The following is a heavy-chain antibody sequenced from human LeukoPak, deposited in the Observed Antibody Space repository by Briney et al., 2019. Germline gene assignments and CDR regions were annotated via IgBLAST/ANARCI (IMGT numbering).Heavy chain of an antibody. CDR3: AREILRYYDSSGCDY. CDR2: INPNSGGT. J-gene: IGHJ4*02. Sequence: ASVKVSCKASGYTFTGYYMHWVRQAPGQGLEWTGWINPNSGGTNYAQKFQGRVTMTRDTSISTAYMELSRLRSDDTAVYYCAREILRYYDSSGCDYWGQGTLVTVSS. CDR1: GYTFTGYY. D-gene: IGHD3-22*01. V-gene: IGHV1-2*02.